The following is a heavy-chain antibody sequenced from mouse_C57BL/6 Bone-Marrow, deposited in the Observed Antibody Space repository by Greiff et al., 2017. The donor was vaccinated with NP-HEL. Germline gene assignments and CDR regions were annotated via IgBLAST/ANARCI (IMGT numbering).Heavy chain of an antibody. D-gene: IGHD1-1*01. V-gene: IGHV1-50*01. J-gene: IGHJ2*01. Sequence: VQLQQPGAELVKPGASVKLSCKASGYTFTSYWMQWVKQRPGQGLEWIGEIDPSDSYTNYNQKFKGKATLTVDTSSSTAYMQLSSLTSEDSAVYYWAKGVVEGYWGQGTTLTVSS. CDR3: AKGVVEGY. CDR1: GYTFTSYW. CDR2: IDPSDSYT.